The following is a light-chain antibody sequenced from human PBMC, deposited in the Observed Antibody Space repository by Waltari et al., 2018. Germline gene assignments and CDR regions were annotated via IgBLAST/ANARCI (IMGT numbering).Light chain of an antibody. CDR3: QHYDNWPVT. Sequence: EIVMTQSPATLSVSPGERATISCRASQSVSSNFAWYQQKPGQVPRLLIYDASTRATGIPARFSGSGSGTESTLTISSLQSEDFAVYYCQHYDNWPVTFGQGTRLEIK. CDR2: DAS. CDR1: QSVSSN. V-gene: IGKV3-15*01. J-gene: IGKJ5*01.